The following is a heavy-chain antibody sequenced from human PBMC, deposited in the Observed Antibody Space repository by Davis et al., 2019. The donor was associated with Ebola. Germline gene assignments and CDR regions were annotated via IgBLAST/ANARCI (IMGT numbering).Heavy chain of an antibody. CDR1: GFVFDDHA. Sequence: PGGSLRLSCTGSGFVFDDHAIHWVRHAPGKGLEWVAGITWNSAFIVYVDSVKGRFTISRDNAKNSLYLQMNSLRVEDTAFYHCARGGYGSSVPDYWGQGTLVTVSS. J-gene: IGHJ4*02. CDR3: ARGGYGSSVPDY. D-gene: IGHD3-10*01. CDR2: ITWNSAFI. V-gene: IGHV3-9*01.